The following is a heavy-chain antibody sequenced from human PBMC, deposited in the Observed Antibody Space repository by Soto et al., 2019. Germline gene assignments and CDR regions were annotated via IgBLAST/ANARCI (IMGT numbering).Heavy chain of an antibody. CDR1: GASVSSGSYY. J-gene: IGHJ6*02. CDR2: IYYSGST. CDR3: ARDILFGEVSHGMDV. D-gene: IGHD3-10*02. V-gene: IGHV4-61*01. Sequence: SETLSLTCTVSGASVSSGSYYWSWIRQPPGKGLEWIGYIYYSGSTDYNPSLMSRVTISIDTSKNQFSLKLISVTAADTAVYYCARDILFGEVSHGMDVWGQGTTVTVSS.